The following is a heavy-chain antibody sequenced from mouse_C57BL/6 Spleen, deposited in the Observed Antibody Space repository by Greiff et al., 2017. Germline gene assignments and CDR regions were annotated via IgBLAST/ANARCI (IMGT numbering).Heavy chain of an antibody. CDR2: INPRSGGT. CDR1: GYAFTSYL. J-gene: IGHJ3*01. CDR3: ARERSEAPVAY. V-gene: IGHV1-54*01. Sequence: QVQLQQSGAELVRPGASVKVSCKASGYAFTSYLMHWVKQRPGQGLEWIGVINPRSGGTNYNEKFKGKATLTADKSSSTAYMQLSSLTSESSAVFFCARERSEAPVAYWGQGTLVTVSA.